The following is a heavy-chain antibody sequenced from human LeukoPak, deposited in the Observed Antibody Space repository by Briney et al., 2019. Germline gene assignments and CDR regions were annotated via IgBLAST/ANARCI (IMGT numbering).Heavy chain of an antibody. CDR1: GGSISRYY. D-gene: IGHD2-21*02. CDR2: IYYSGST. V-gene: IGHV4-59*08. J-gene: IGHJ4*02. CDR3: ARSNYCGGDCYSWDS. Sequence: KSSETLSLTCTVSGGSISRYYWSWIRQPPRKGLEWIGYIYYSGSTNYNPSLKSRVTISVDTSKNQFSLKLNSVTAADTAVYYCARSNYCGGDCYSWDSWGQGTLVTVSS.